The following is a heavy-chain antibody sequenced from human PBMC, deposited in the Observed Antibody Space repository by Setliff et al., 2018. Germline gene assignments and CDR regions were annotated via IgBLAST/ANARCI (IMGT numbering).Heavy chain of an antibody. CDR1: GFTFSSYA. D-gene: IGHD3-3*02. CDR3: TTLATLFLSYHWFDP. V-gene: IGHV3-23*01. Sequence: TGGSLRLSCAASGFTFSSYAMTWVRQAPGKGLEWVSGISGYGSRTYYAAAVRGRFAISRVGSNTVHLQMTGLTTEDTGVYYCTTLATLFLSYHWFDPWGPGTLVTVSS. J-gene: IGHJ5*02. CDR2: ISGYGSRT.